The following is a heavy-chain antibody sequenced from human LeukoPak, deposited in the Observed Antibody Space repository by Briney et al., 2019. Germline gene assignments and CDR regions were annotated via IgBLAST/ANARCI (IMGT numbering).Heavy chain of an antibody. D-gene: IGHD2-2*01. Sequence: GGSLRLSCAASGFTFSSNAMSWVRQAPGKGLEWVSGISGSGGATYYADSVKGRFTISRGISKNTLYLQMNSLRAEDTAVYYCARFSSTWYFGNWGQGTLVTVSS. CDR3: ARFSSTWYFGN. J-gene: IGHJ4*02. CDR1: GFTFSSNA. V-gene: IGHV3-23*01. CDR2: ISGSGGAT.